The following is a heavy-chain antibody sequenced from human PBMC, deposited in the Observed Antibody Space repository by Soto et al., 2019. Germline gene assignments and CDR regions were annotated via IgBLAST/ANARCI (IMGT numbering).Heavy chain of an antibody. CDR2: IIPILGIA. V-gene: IGHV1-69*02. CDR3: ARALVKGYYGMDV. Sequence: QVQLVQSGAEVKKPGSSVKVSCKASGGTFSSYTISWVRQAPGQGLEWMGRIIPILGIANYAQKFQGRVTITADKSTSTAYMELSSLRSEDTAVDYCARALVKGYYGMDVWGQGTTVTVSS. J-gene: IGHJ6*02. D-gene: IGHD2-21*01. CDR1: GGTFSSYT.